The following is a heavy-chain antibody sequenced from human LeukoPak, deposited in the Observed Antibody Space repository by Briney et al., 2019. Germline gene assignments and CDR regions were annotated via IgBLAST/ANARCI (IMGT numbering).Heavy chain of an antibody. CDR2: IYYSGST. CDR1: GGSLSSYF. Sequence: PSETLSLTCTVCGGSLSSYFWSWIRQPAGKGLAWIGYIYYSGSTNYNPSLKSRVTISVDTSKNEFSLKLSSVTAADTAVYYCARDHYYGSGSTWFDPWGQGTRVTVSS. CDR3: ARDHYYGSGSTWFDP. V-gene: IGHV4-59*01. D-gene: IGHD3-10*01. J-gene: IGHJ5*02.